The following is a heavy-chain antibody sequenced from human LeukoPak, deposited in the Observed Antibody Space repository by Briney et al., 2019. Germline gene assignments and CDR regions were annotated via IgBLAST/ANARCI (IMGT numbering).Heavy chain of an antibody. J-gene: IGHJ4*02. CDR2: SSSGSTI. D-gene: IGHD6-19*01. Sequence: GGSLRLSSAASGFTFSIYEMNWVRQAPGKGLEWVSSSSGSTIYYADSVKGRFTISRDNAKNSLYLQMNSLRAEDTAIYYCAREDSSGLDYWGQGTLVTVSS. CDR3: AREDSSGLDY. V-gene: IGHV3-48*03. CDR1: GFTFSIYE.